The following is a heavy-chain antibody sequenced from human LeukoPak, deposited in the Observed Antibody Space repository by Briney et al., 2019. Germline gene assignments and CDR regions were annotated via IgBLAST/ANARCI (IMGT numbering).Heavy chain of an antibody. CDR3: ARQAAGRWFDP. CDR2: LYESGST. Sequence: SETLSLTCTVPGGSISSRSYYWGWIRQPPGKGLEWIGSLYESGSTYYNPSLKSRVTISVDTSKNQFSLKLSSVTAADTAVFYCARQAAGRWFDPWGQGTLVTVSS. V-gene: IGHV4-39*01. J-gene: IGHJ5*02. CDR1: GGSISSRSYY.